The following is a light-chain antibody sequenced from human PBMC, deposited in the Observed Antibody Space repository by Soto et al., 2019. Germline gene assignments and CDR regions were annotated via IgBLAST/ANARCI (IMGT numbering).Light chain of an antibody. CDR1: SSNIGSNA. J-gene: IGLJ2*01. CDR3: AAWDDSLNAVL. V-gene: IGLV1-44*01. Sequence: QAVVTQPPSASGTPRQRVTISCPGSSSNIGSNAVNWYQQVPGTAPKLLIYSTTQRPSGVPDRFSGSKSGTSASLAISGLQSDDEADYYCAAWDDSLNAVLFGGGTKVTVL. CDR2: STT.